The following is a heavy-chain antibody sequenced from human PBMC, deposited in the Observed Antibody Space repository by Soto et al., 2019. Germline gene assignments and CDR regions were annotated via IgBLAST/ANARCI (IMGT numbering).Heavy chain of an antibody. CDR1: GFTFSSYA. J-gene: IGHJ4*02. CDR3: AKDGSSGWYGVYYFDY. D-gene: IGHD6-19*01. CDR2: ISYDGSNK. V-gene: IGHV3-30*18. Sequence: GGSLRLSCAASGFTFSSYAMSWVRQAPGKGLEWVAVISYDGSNKYYADSVKGRFTISRDNSKNTLYLQMNSLRAEDTAVYYCAKDGSSGWYGVYYFDYWGQGTLVTVSS.